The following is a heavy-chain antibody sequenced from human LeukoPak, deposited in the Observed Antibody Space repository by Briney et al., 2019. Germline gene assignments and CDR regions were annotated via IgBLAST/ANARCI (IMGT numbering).Heavy chain of an antibody. CDR3: AKDPSGKWYFDP. Sequence: GRSLRLSCAASGFTFSSYGMHWVRQAPGKGLEWVAVIPYDGSNKYYADSVKGRFTISRDNSKNTLYLQMNSLRAEDTAVYYCAKDPSGKWYFDPWGQGTLVTVSS. CDR2: IPYDGSNK. J-gene: IGHJ5*02. V-gene: IGHV3-30*18. D-gene: IGHD2-8*01. CDR1: GFTFSSYG.